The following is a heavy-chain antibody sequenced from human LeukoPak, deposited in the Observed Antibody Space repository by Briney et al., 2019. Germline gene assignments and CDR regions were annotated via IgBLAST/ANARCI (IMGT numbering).Heavy chain of an antibody. V-gene: IGHV1-2*02. CDR1: GYTFTGYY. D-gene: IGHD1-26*01. CDR2: INPNSGGT. CDR3: ARKRSGSHGNAFDI. J-gene: IGHJ3*02. Sequence: ASVKVSCKASGYTFTGYYMHWVRQAPGQGLEWMGWINPNSGGTNYAQKFQGRVTMTRDTSISAAYMELSRLRSDDTAVYYCARKRSGSHGNAFDIWGQGTMVTVSS.